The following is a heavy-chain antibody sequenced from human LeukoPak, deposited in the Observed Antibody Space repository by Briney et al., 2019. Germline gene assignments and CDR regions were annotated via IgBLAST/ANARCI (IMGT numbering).Heavy chain of an antibody. V-gene: IGHV1-2*02. J-gene: IGHJ4*02. CDR2: INPNSGGT. Sequence: ASVKVSCKASGYTFTSYGISWVRQAPGQGLEWMGWINPNSGGTNYAQKFQGRVTMTRDTSISTAYMELSRLRSDDTAVYYCARVPPNYDSSGYCDYWGQGTLVTVSS. D-gene: IGHD3-22*01. CDR3: ARVPPNYDSSGYCDY. CDR1: GYTFTSYG.